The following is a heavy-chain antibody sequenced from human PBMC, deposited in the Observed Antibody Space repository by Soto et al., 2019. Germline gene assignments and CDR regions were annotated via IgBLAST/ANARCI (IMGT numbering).Heavy chain of an antibody. V-gene: IGHV1-8*01. Sequence: QVQLVQSGAEVKKPGASVKVSCKASGYTFTSYDINWVRQATGQGLEWMGWMNPNSGNTGYAQKFQGRVTMTRNTSISTAYMDLTSLRSEDTAGYYYAVAGARINYYYYHGMDVWVQGTTVTVSS. CDR3: AVAGARINYYYYHGMDV. CDR1: GYTFTSYD. J-gene: IGHJ6*02. D-gene: IGHD1-26*01. CDR2: MNPNSGNT.